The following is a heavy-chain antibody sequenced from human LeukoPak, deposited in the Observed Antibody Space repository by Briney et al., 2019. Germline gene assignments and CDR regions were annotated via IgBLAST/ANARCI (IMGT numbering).Heavy chain of an antibody. CDR2: ISAYNGDT. V-gene: IGHV1-18*01. CDR3: AKSYRYSENSLALSEFDY. CDR1: GYTFTNYG. J-gene: IGHJ4*02. Sequence: RRASVKVSCKASGYTFTNYGISWVRQAPGQGLEWMGWISAYNGDTNYAQKFQGRVTMTTDTSTSTAYMELRSLRSDDTAVYYCAKSYRYSENSLALSEFDYWGQGTLVTVSS. D-gene: IGHD1-26*01.